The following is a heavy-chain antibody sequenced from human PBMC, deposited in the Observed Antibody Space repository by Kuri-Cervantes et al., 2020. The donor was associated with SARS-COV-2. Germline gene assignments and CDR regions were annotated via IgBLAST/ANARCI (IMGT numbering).Heavy chain of an antibody. Sequence: GESLKISCAASGFTFSSYEMNWVRQAPGKGLEWVSYISSSGSTTYYADSVKGRFTISRDNSKNTLYLHMNSLRAEDTAVYYCAKDLAVAATITEYFQHWGQGTLVTVSS. CDR2: ISSSGSTT. J-gene: IGHJ1*01. CDR3: AKDLAVAATITEYFQH. V-gene: IGHV3-48*03. CDR1: GFTFSSYE. D-gene: IGHD6-19*01.